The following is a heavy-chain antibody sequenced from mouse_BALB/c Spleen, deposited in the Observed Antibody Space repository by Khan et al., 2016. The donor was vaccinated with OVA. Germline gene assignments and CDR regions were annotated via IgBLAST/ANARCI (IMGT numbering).Heavy chain of an antibody. CDR2: INPSDGDT. V-gene: IGHV1S81*02. Sequence: QVQLKQSGAELVKPGASVKLSCKASGYTFTSYYMYWVKQRPGQGLEWIGEINPSDGDTNFNEKFKSKATLTVARSSSTAYMQLSSLTSGDSAVYYCTRSGYGTFAYWGQGTLVTVSA. D-gene: IGHD2-1*01. CDR3: TRSGYGTFAY. J-gene: IGHJ3*01. CDR1: GYTFTSYY.